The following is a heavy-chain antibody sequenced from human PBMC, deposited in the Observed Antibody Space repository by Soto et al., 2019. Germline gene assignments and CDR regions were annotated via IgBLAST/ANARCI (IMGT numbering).Heavy chain of an antibody. V-gene: IGHV1-69*01. J-gene: IGHJ4*02. Sequence: QVQLVQSGAEVKKPGSSVKVSCKASGGTFSSYAISWVRQAPGQGLEWMGGIIPIFGTANYAQKFQGRVTITADESTSTAYMELSSLRSEDTAVYYCAREWELLNAFGRGYFDYWGQGTLVTVSS. D-gene: IGHD1-26*01. CDR3: AREWELLNAFGRGYFDY. CDR2: IIPIFGTA. CDR1: GGTFSSYA.